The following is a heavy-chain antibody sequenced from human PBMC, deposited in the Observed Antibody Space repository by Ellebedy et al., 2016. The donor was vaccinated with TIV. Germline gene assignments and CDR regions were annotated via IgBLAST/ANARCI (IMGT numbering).Heavy chain of an antibody. CDR3: AKDLFSGSFPTYNFDY. J-gene: IGHJ4*02. Sequence: GGSLRLXXAASGFIFHDYAMHWVRQAPGKGLERVSGLSWNSGSIGFADSVKGRFSISRDNANNSLYLQMNSLTAEDTALYYCAKDLFSGSFPTYNFDYWGQGALVTVSS. D-gene: IGHD1-26*01. CDR2: LSWNSGSI. V-gene: IGHV3-9*01. CDR1: GFIFHDYA.